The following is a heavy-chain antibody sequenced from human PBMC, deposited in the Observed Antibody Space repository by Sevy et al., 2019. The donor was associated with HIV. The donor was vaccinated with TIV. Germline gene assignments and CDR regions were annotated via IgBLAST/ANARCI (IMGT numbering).Heavy chain of an antibody. J-gene: IGHJ5*02. Sequence: GGSLRLSCAASGFTFSSYAMNWVRQAPGRGLEWVAAISGSGGSTYYADSLRGRFTISRDNSRNTLHLRMSSLRAVDTAVYYCAKDLTGYTSGWFVHWGQGTLVTVSS. V-gene: IGHV3-23*01. CDR2: ISGSGGST. CDR1: GFTFSSYA. D-gene: IGHD6-19*01. CDR3: AKDLTGYTSGWFVH.